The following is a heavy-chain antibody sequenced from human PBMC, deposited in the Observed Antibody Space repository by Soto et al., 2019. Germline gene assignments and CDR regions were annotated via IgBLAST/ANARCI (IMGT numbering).Heavy chain of an antibody. CDR1: GGSISDYY. J-gene: IGHJ5*02. D-gene: IGHD6-19*01. CDR3: VRRVAGTYGNWFDP. Sequence: PSETLSLTCPVSGGSISDYYWNWIWQPPGKGLEWIGSIYYTGSTNYNPSLKSRVTISVDTSKNQFSLKLSSVTATDTAVYYCVRRVAGTYGNWFDPWGQGILVTVSS. V-gene: IGHV4-59*08. CDR2: IYYTGST.